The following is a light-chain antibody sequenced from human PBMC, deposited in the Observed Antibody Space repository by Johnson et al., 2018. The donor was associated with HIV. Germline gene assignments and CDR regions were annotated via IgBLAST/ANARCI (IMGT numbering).Light chain of an antibody. V-gene: IGLV1-51*02. CDR3: ATWDASLSANV. J-gene: IGLJ1*01. CDR2: DND. Sequence: QSVLTQPPSVSAAPGRWVTVSCSGTTSNIGDHSVSWFQHLPGAAPKLLIYDNDRRPSGVPHRFSGSKSAASATLDITGLQSGDEGDYYCATWDASLSANVFGPGTKVTVL. CDR1: TSNIGDHS.